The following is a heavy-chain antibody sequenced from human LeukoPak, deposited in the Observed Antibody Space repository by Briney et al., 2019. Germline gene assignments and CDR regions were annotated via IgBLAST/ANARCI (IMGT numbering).Heavy chain of an antibody. CDR3: AKDFVYGSRFPRPLDY. CDR2: ISGSGGST. CDR1: GFTFSSYA. V-gene: IGHV3-23*01. D-gene: IGHD3-3*01. Sequence: GESLRLSCAASGFTFSSYAMSWVRQAPGKGLEWVSAISGSGGSTCYADSVKGRFTISRDNSRNTLYLQMNSLRADDTARYYCAKDFVYGSRFPRPLDYWGQGTLVTVSS. J-gene: IGHJ4*02.